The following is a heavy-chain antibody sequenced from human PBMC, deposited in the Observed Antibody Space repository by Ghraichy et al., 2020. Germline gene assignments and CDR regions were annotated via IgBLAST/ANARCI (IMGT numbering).Heavy chain of an antibody. D-gene: IGHD3-22*01. Sequence: GGSLRLSCAASGFTFSSYSMNWVRQAPGKGLGWVSYISSSSSTIFYADSVKGRFTISRDNAKNSLYLQLNSLRDEDTAVYYCANSDSRGYFNSYWGQGTLVTVSS. CDR1: GFTFSSYS. CDR2: ISSSSSTI. J-gene: IGHJ1*01. CDR3: ANSDSRGYFNSY. V-gene: IGHV3-48*02.